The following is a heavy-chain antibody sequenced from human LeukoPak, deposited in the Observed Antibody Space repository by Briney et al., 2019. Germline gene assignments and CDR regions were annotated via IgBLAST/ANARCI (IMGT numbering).Heavy chain of an antibody. V-gene: IGHV3-7*01. Sequence: GGSLRLSCAASGFGFSDYWMSWVRQAPGKGLEWVANVNQAGSDKYYMDSVKGQFTISRGNPENSLYLQMNSLRAEDTAVYYCARGVFATGWYPDNFDYWGQGTLVTVSS. CDR1: GFGFSDYW. J-gene: IGHJ4*02. CDR2: VNQAGSDK. D-gene: IGHD6-19*01. CDR3: ARGVFATGWYPDNFDY.